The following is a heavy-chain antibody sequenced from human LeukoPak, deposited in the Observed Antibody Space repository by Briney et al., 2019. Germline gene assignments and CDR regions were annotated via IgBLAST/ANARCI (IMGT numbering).Heavy chain of an antibody. J-gene: IGHJ6*03. Sequence: ASVKVSCKASGGTFSRYPISWVRQAPGQGLEWMGWISAYTGNTNYAQKLQGRVTMTTDTSTSTAYMELRSLRSDDTAVYYCAKTWDYYYYMDVWGKGTTVTVSS. CDR2: ISAYTGNT. CDR3: AKTWDYYYYMDV. CDR1: GGTFSRYP. V-gene: IGHV1-18*01. D-gene: IGHD1-26*01.